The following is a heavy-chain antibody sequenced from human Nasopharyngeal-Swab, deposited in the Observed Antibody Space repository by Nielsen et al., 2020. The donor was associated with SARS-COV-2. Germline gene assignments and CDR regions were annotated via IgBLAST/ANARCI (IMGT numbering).Heavy chain of an antibody. Sequence: ASVKVSCKASGYTFTSYYMHWVRQAPGQGLEWMGIINPSGGSTSYAQKFQGRVTMTRDTSTSTVYMELSSLRSEDMAVYYCARGHSRIIVVVPWRKGYFDYWGQGTLVTVSS. V-gene: IGHV1-46*01. D-gene: IGHD2-2*01. CDR3: ARGHSRIIVVVPWRKGYFDY. J-gene: IGHJ4*02. CDR1: GYTFTSYY. CDR2: INPSGGST.